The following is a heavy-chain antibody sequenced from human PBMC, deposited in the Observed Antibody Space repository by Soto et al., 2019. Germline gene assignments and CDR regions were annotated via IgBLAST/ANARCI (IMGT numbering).Heavy chain of an antibody. J-gene: IGHJ3*02. CDR1: GLTFSSEW. V-gene: IGHV3-74*01. D-gene: IGHD3-3*01. CDR3: ARVFYDAFDI. Sequence: GGSMRLSCAASGLTFSSEWMHWVRQAPGKGLVWVSRINTDGSDTYYADSVKGRFTISRDNSKNTLYLQMNSLRAEDTAVYYCARVFYDAFDIWGQGTMVTVSS. CDR2: INTDGSDT.